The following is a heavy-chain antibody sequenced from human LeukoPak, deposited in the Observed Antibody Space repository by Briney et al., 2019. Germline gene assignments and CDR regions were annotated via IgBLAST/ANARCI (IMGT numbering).Heavy chain of an antibody. CDR2: IIPNSGGT. J-gene: IGHJ5*02. V-gene: IGHV1-2*02. CDR1: GGTFSSYA. CDR3: ARDTAMVTYWFDP. D-gene: IGHD5-18*01. Sequence: ASVKVSCKASGGTFSSYAISWVRQAPGQGLEWMGRIIPNSGGTNYAQKFQGRVTMTRDTSISTAYMELSRLRSDDTAVYYCARDTAMVTYWFDPWGQGTLVTVSS.